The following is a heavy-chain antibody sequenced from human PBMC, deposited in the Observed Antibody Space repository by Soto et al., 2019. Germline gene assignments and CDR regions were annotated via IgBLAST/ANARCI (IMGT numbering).Heavy chain of an antibody. D-gene: IGHD6-13*01. CDR2: ISWNSGSI. V-gene: IGHV3-9*01. J-gene: IGHJ4*02. CDR3: AKDGSSSWYGGNYFDY. Sequence: EVQLVESGGGLVQPGRSLRLSCAASGFTFDDYAMHWVRQAPGKGLEWVSGISWNSGSIGYADSVKGRFTISRDNAKNSLYLQMNSLRAEDTALYYCAKDGSSSWYGGNYFDYWGQGTLVTVSS. CDR1: GFTFDDYA.